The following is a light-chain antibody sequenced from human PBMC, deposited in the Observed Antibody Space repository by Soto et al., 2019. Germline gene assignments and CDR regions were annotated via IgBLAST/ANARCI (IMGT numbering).Light chain of an antibody. CDR3: QQYNNWPPFT. CDR2: GAS. J-gene: IGKJ5*01. V-gene: IGKV3-15*01. Sequence: EIVMTQSQGTLSLSPGERANLSCMASQSVSSNLAWYQQKPGQAPRLLIYGASTRATGIPARFSGSGSGTEFTLTISSLQSEDFAVYYCQQYNNWPPFTFGQGTRLEIK. CDR1: QSVSSN.